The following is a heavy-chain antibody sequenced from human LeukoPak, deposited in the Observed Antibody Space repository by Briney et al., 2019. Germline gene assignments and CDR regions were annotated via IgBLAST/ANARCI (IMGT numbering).Heavy chain of an antibody. CDR1: GFTFTTYW. Sequence: GGSLRLSCAASGFTFTTYWMSWVRQAPGKGLEWVANIQQDGTEKYYVDSVKGRFTISRDNAKTSLYLQMNSLRAEDTAVYYCATGDKQLVFKRRKGGFDPWGQGTLVTVSS. D-gene: IGHD6-13*01. J-gene: IGHJ5*02. CDR2: IQQDGTEK. CDR3: ATGDKQLVFKRRKGGFDP. V-gene: IGHV3-7*01.